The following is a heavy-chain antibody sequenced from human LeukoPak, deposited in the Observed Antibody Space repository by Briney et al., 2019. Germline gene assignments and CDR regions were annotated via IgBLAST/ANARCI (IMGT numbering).Heavy chain of an antibody. CDR2: INHSGST. V-gene: IGHV4-34*01. D-gene: IGHD3-10*01. J-gene: IGHJ5*02. Sequence: SETLSLTCAVYGGSFSGYYWSWIRQPPGKGLEWIGEINHSGSTNYNPSLKSRVTISVDTSKNQFSLKLSSVTAADTAVYYCARHGPGSYPGPNWFDPWGQGTLVTVSS. CDR3: ARHGPGSYPGPNWFDP. CDR1: GGSFSGYY.